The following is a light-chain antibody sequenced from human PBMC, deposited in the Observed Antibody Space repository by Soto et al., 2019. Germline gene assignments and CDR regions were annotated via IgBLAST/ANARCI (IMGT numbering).Light chain of an antibody. Sequence: ETVMTQSPATLSVSPGERATLSCRASQSVSSALAWYQQKPGLPPRLLIYDASTRATGIPARFSGSGSGTDFTLTIRSLQSQDFAVYYCQQYNKWPRTFGQGTKVDIK. J-gene: IGKJ1*01. CDR3: QQYNKWPRT. V-gene: IGKV3-15*01. CDR2: DAS. CDR1: QSVSSA.